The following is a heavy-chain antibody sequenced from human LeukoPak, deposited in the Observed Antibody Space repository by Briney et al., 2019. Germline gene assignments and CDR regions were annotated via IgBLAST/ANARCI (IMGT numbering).Heavy chain of an antibody. V-gene: IGHV3-21*01. CDR3: ARDHPSRYGSGSLYYMDV. Sequence: GGSLRLSCAASGFTFSSYSMNWVRQAPGKGLEWVSSISSSSSYIYYADSVKGRFTISRDNAKNSLYLQMNSLRAEDTAVYYCARDHPSRYGSGSLYYMDVWGKGTTVTVSS. CDR1: GFTFSSYS. D-gene: IGHD3-10*01. CDR2: ISSSSSYI. J-gene: IGHJ6*03.